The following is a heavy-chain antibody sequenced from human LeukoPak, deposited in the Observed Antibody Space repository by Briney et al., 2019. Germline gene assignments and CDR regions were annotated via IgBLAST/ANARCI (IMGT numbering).Heavy chain of an antibody. CDR3: GKKTRSNSWLEN. CDR2: IKQDGSEK. Sequence: GGSLRLSCAASGFTFSSYWMSWVRQAPGKGLEWVANIKQDGSEKYYVDSVKGRFTISRDNSKNTLYLQMNSLRAEDTAVYYCGKKTRSNSWLENWGQGTLVSVSS. V-gene: IGHV3-7*01. J-gene: IGHJ4*02. D-gene: IGHD5-24*01. CDR1: GFTFSSYW.